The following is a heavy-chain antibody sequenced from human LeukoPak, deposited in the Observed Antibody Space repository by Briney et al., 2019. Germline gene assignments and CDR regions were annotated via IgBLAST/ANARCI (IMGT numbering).Heavy chain of an antibody. D-gene: IGHD6-13*01. Sequence: GGSLRLSCAASGFTFSSYAMSWVRQAPGKGLEWVSAISGSGGSTYYADSVKGRFTIFRDNSKNTLYLQMNSLRAEDTAVYYCAKGTLSIAAAGLPRGPWGQGTLVTVSS. CDR3: AKGTLSIAAAGLPRGP. CDR1: GFTFSSYA. CDR2: ISGSGGST. J-gene: IGHJ4*02. V-gene: IGHV3-23*01.